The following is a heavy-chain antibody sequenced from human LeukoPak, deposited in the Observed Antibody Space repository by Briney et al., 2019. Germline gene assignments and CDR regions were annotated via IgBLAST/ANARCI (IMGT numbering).Heavy chain of an antibody. Sequence: SVKVSCKASGFTFTRSAMQWVRQARGQRLEWIGWIVVGSGNTKYAQKFQGRVTMTRDTSTNTVYMELSSLRSEDTAVYYCEINMVWGFNLFDYWGQGTLVTVSS. V-gene: IGHV1-58*02. CDR3: EINMVWGFNLFDY. CDR1: GFTFTRSA. CDR2: IVVGSGNT. D-gene: IGHD3-10*01. J-gene: IGHJ4*02.